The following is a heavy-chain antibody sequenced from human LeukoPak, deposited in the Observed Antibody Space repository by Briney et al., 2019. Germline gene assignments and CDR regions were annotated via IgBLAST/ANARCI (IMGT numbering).Heavy chain of an antibody. Sequence: PGGSLRLSCAASGLTFSSYSMNWVRQAPGKGLEWVSSISSSSSYIYYADSVKGRFTISRDNAKNSLYLQMNSLRAEDTAVYYCARDSSGYSGAFDIWGQGTMVTVSS. CDR1: GLTFSSYS. D-gene: IGHD3-22*01. J-gene: IGHJ3*02. CDR3: ARDSSGYSGAFDI. CDR2: ISSSSSYI. V-gene: IGHV3-21*01.